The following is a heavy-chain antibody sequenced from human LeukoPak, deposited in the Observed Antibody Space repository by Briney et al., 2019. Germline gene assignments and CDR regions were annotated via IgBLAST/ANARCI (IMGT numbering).Heavy chain of an antibody. CDR3: AREKAAAAIWYYFDY. CDR2: IWYDGSNK. V-gene: IGHV3-33*01. J-gene: IGHJ4*02. Sequence: GGSLRLSCAASGFTFSSYGMHWVRQAPGKGLEWVAVIWYDGSNKYYADSVKGRFTISRDNSKNTLYLQMNSLRAEDTAVYYCAREKAAAAIWYYFDYWGQGTLVTVSS. CDR1: GFTFSSYG. D-gene: IGHD2-2*02.